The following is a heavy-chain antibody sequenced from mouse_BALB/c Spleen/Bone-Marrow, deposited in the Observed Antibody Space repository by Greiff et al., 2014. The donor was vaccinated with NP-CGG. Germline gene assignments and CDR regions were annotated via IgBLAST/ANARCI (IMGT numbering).Heavy chain of an antibody. CDR3: ARSPDSNPSMDY. V-gene: IGHV1-52*01. J-gene: IGHJ4*01. D-gene: IGHD2-5*01. CDR2: IDPYDSEI. Sequence: QVQLQQSGAVLVRPGASVKLSCKASGYTFTNYWMNWVKQRPEQGLEWIGRIDPYDSEIHYNQKFRDKAILTVDKSSRIAFMQLSSLTSEDSAVYYCARSPDSNPSMDYWGQGTSVTVSS. CDR1: GYTFTNYW.